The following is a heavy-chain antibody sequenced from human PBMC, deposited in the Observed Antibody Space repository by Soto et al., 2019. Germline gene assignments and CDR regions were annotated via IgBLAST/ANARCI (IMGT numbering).Heavy chain of an antibody. CDR2: ISAYNGNT. CDR1: GYTLTSYG. V-gene: IGHV1-18*01. J-gene: IGHJ3*02. CDR3: ARVRSSSSGSEDAFDI. D-gene: IGHD6-6*01. Sequence: QVQLVQSGAEVKKPGASVKVSCKASGYTLTSYGISWVRQAPGQGLEWMGWISAYNGNTNYAQKIKGRVTMTTDTSTSTAYMELRSLRSDDTAVYYCARVRSSSSGSEDAFDIWGQGTMVTVSS.